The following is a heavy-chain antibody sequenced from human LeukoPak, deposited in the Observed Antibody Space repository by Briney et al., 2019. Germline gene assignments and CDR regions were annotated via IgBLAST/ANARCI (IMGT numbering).Heavy chain of an antibody. CDR1: GFTFSGYG. CDR3: KSDYSGSYDY. CDR2: IWYDGSNK. J-gene: IGHJ4*02. Sequence: GRSLRLSCAASGFTFSGYGMHWVRQAPGKGLEWVAVIWYDGSNKYYADSVKGRFTISRDNSKNTLYLQMNSLRAEDTAVYYCKSDYSGSYDYWGQGTLVTVSS. D-gene: IGHD1-26*01. V-gene: IGHV3-33*01.